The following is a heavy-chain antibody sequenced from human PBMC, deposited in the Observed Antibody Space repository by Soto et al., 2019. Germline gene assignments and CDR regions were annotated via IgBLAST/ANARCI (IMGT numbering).Heavy chain of an antibody. J-gene: IGHJ4*02. CDR3: AARSSGYPY. Sequence: EVQLLESGGGLVQPGGSLGLSCAASGFTLSSDAMSWVRQAPGKGLEWVSLISSSGGGTYYADSVNGRFTISRDSSRNMLYLQMNSLRPEDTATYYCAARSSGYPYWGQGTLVTVSS. V-gene: IGHV3-23*01. D-gene: IGHD3-22*01. CDR1: GFTLSSDA. CDR2: ISSSGGGT.